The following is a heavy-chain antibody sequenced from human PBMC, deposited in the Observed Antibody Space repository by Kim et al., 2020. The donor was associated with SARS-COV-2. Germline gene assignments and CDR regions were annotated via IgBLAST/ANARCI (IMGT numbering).Heavy chain of an antibody. CDR1: GFTFSSYE. Sequence: GGSLRLSCAASGFTFSSYEMIWVRQAPGKGLEWVSYISSSGSTIYYADSVKGRFTISRDNAKNSLYLQMNSLRAEDTAVYYCARDDYVWGSYRYGSYNWFDPWGQGTLVTVSS. V-gene: IGHV3-48*03. CDR3: ARDDYVWGSYRYGSYNWFDP. CDR2: ISSSGSTI. D-gene: IGHD3-16*02. J-gene: IGHJ5*02.